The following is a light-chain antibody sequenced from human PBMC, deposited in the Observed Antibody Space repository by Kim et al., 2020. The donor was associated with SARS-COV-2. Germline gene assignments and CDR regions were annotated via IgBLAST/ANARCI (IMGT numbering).Light chain of an antibody. Sequence: PGQSVTISCTGTSSDVGVYNYVSWYQQHPGKAPKLMIYDVSKRPSGVPDRFSGSKSGNTASLTISGLQAEDEADYYCCSYAGSYTVFGGGTQLTVL. CDR1: SSDVGVYNY. V-gene: IGLV2-11*01. CDR2: DVS. J-gene: IGLJ3*02. CDR3: CSYAGSYTV.